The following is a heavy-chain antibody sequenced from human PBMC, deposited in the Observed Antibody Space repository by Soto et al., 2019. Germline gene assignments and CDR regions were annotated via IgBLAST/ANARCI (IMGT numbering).Heavy chain of an antibody. CDR3: AKDYWPGWGKQWLVHDAFDI. CDR2: ISGSGGST. Sequence: PGGSLRLSCAASGFTFSSYAMSWVRQAPGKGLEWVSAISGSGGSTYYADSVKGRFTISRDNSKNTLYLQMNSLRAEDTAVYYCAKDYWPGWGKQWLVHDAFDIWGQGTMVTVSS. J-gene: IGHJ3*02. D-gene: IGHD6-19*01. V-gene: IGHV3-23*01. CDR1: GFTFSSYA.